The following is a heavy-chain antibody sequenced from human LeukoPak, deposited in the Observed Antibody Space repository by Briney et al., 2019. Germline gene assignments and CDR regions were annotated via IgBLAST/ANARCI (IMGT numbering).Heavy chain of an antibody. D-gene: IGHD3-3*01. CDR2: ISGSGGST. CDR3: AKAHDFWSDRTGDYYYYMDV. J-gene: IGHJ6*03. CDR1: GFTFSSYA. Sequence: GGSLRLSCAASGFTFSSYAMSWVRQAPGKGLDWVSAISGSGGSTYYADSVKGRFTISRDNSKNTLYLQMNSLRAEDTAVYYCAKAHDFWSDRTGDYYYYMDVWGKGTTVTVSS. V-gene: IGHV3-23*01.